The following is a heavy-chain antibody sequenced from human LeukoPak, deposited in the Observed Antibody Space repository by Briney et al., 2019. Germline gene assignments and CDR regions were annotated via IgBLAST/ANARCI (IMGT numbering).Heavy chain of an antibody. CDR3: ARGGRGPDAFDI. Sequence: SETLSLTCTVSGGSISSYYWSWIRQPPGNGLEWIEYIYYSGSTNYNPSLKSRVTISVDTSKNQFSLKLSSVTAADMAVYYCARGGRGPDAFDIWGQGTMVTVSS. J-gene: IGHJ3*02. D-gene: IGHD3-10*01. CDR1: GGSISSYY. V-gene: IGHV4-59*01. CDR2: IYYSGST.